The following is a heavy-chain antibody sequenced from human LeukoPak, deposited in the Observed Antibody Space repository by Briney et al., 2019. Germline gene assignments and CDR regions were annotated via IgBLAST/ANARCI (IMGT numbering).Heavy chain of an antibody. CDR2: ISSSSSYI. CDR1: GFTFSSYS. Sequence: PGGSLRLSCAASGFTFSSYSMNWVRQAPGKGLEWVSSISSSSSYIYYADSVKGRFTISRDNAKNSLYLQMNSLRAEDTAVYYCARGLYSSSPLIGYWGQGTLVTVSS. V-gene: IGHV3-21*01. D-gene: IGHD6-6*01. CDR3: ARGLYSSSPLIGY. J-gene: IGHJ4*02.